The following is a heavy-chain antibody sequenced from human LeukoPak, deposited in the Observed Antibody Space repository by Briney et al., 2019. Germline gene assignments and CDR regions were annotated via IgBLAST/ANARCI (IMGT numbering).Heavy chain of an antibody. CDR2: INHSGST. J-gene: IGHJ5*02. CDR3: ARLAAAGIHWFDP. D-gene: IGHD6-13*01. V-gene: IGHV4-34*01. CDR1: GGSFSGYY. Sequence: SETLSLTCAVYGGSFSGYYWSWIRQPPGKGLEWIGEINHSGSTNYNPSLKSRVTISVDTSKNQFSLKLSSVTAADTAVYYCARLAAAGIHWFDPWGQGTLVTVSS.